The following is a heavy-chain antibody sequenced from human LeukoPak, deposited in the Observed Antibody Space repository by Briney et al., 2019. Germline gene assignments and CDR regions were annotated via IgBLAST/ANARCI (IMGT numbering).Heavy chain of an antibody. CDR1: GYTFTSYG. J-gene: IGHJ5*02. V-gene: IGHV1-18*01. CDR2: ISAYNGNT. Sequence: GASVKVSCKASGYTFTSYGISWVRQAPGQGLEWMGWISAYNGNTNYAQKLQGRVTMTPDTSTSTAYMELRSLRSDDTAVYYCARLEYYDYVWGTVHNWFDPWGQGTLVTVSS. CDR3: ARLEYYDYVWGTVHNWFDP. D-gene: IGHD3-16*01.